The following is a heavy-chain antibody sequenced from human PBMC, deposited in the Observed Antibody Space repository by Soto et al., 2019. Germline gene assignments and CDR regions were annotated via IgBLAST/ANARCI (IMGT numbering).Heavy chain of an antibody. CDR1: GGSISSGGYY. J-gene: IGHJ4*02. Sequence: SETLSLTCTVSGGSISSGGYYWSWIRQHPGKGLEWIGYIYYSGSTYYNPSLKSRVTISVDTSKNQFSLKLSSVTAADTAVYYCARSSLDYGDYKLFDYWGQGTLVTVSS. CDR2: IYYSGST. CDR3: ARSSLDYGDYKLFDY. D-gene: IGHD4-17*01. V-gene: IGHV4-31*03.